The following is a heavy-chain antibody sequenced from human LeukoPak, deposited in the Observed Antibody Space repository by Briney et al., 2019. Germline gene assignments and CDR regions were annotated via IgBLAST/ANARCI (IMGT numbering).Heavy chain of an antibody. CDR3: ARHGAYSYGLYYFDY. Sequence: GESLEISCKGSGYSFTSYWIGWVRQMPGKGLEWMGIIYPGDSDTRYSPSFQGQVTISADKSISTAYLQWSSLKASDTAMYYCARHGAYSYGLYYFDYWGQGTLVTVSS. CDR1: GYSFTSYW. J-gene: IGHJ4*02. CDR2: IYPGDSDT. D-gene: IGHD5-18*01. V-gene: IGHV5-51*01.